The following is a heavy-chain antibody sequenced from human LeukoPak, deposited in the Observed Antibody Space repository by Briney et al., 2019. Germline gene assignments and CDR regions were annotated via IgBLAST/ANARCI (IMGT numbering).Heavy chain of an antibody. CDR3: ARGIRSPLFDY. CDR1: GYTFTHYG. J-gene: IGHJ4*02. D-gene: IGHD3-16*01. CDR2: INTYNGDT. Sequence: GASVTVSLKASGYTFTHYGITWVRQAPGQGLAWMGWINTYNGDTKCAQKLQGRVTMTTDTSTSTAFMELRSLRSDDSAVYYCARGIRSPLFDYWGLGTLVTVSP. V-gene: IGHV1-18*01.